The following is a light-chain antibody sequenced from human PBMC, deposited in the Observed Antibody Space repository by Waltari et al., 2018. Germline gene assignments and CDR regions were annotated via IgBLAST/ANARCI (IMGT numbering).Light chain of an antibody. CDR3: QEYDDSPPWT. Sequence: EIVLTQSPGTLSLSPGERATLSCRASQGVSSNYLAWYQQKPGQAPRLLIYGASSRATGIPDRFSGSGSGTAFTLTISRLEPDDFAVYYCQEYDDSPPWTFGQGTKVEIK. V-gene: IGKV3-20*01. CDR1: QGVSSNY. J-gene: IGKJ1*01. CDR2: GAS.